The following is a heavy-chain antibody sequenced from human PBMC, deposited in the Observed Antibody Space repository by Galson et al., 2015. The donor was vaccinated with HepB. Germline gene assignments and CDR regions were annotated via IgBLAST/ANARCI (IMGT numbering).Heavy chain of an antibody. V-gene: IGHV3-33*08. J-gene: IGHJ4*02. D-gene: IGHD3-10*01. CDR1: GFTFSSYG. CDR2: IWCDGSTK. Sequence: SLRLSCAASGFTFSSYGMHWVRQAPGKGLEWVAVIWCDGSTKYYADSVKGRFTISRGNSKNSLYLQMNSLRGEDTAVYYCARGSRGWIWFGEFLFDYWGQGTLVTVSS. CDR3: ARGSRGWIWFGEFLFDY.